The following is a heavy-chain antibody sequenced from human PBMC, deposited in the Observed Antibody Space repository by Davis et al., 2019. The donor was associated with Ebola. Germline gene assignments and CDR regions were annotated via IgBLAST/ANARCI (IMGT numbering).Heavy chain of an antibody. V-gene: IGHV3-23*01. D-gene: IGHD3-16*01. Sequence: GESLKISCAASGFTFSSYAMSWVRQAPGKGLEWVSTLHSDGSTYYADSVKGRFTISRDDSKNIVNLQMNSLRAGDTAVYYCARGPEMLYHDGNAFYDWGQGTLVTVSS. CDR1: GFTFSSYA. J-gene: IGHJ4*02. CDR3: ARGPEMLYHDGNAFYD. CDR2: LHSDGST.